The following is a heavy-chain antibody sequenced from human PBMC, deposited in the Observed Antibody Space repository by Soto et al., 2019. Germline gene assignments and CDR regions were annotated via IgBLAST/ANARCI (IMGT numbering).Heavy chain of an antibody. CDR3: ARGREGNYYDSSGIDY. V-gene: IGHV4-30-2*01. J-gene: IGHJ4*02. Sequence: SETLCLTSAVSCGNISSGGYSRSWIRQPPGKGLEWIGYIYHSGSTYYNPSLKSRVTISVDRSKNQFSLKLSSVTAEDTAVYYCARGREGNYYDSSGIDYWGQGTLVTVSS. CDR2: IYHSGST. CDR1: CGNISSGGYS. D-gene: IGHD3-22*01.